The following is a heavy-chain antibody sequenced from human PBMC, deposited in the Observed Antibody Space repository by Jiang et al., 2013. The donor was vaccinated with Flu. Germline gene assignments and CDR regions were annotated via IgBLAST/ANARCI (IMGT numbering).Heavy chain of an antibody. V-gene: IGHV3-69-1*01. CDR3: ARESGGDWYFDL. Sequence: RLSCVASGFPFSEYSMNWVRQAPGKGLEWVSSITTHSYIYYADSVKGRFLISRDNAKNSLFLQMNSLRAEDTAVYYCARESGGDWYFDLWGRGTLVTVSS. J-gene: IGHJ2*01. CDR2: ITTHSYI. D-gene: IGHD3-10*01. CDR1: GFPFSEYS.